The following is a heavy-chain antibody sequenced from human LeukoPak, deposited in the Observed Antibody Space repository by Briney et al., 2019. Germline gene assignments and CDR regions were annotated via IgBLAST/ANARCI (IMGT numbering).Heavy chain of an antibody. CDR1: GFTVSSNY. CDR2: TYSGGST. J-gene: IGHJ4*02. Sequence: PGGSLRLSCAASGFTVSSNYMSWVRQAPGKGLEWVSVTYSGGSTYYADSVKGRFTISRDNSKNTLYLQMNSLRAEDTAVYYCARAEPVYYYGSGSYYNDYWGQGTLVTVSS. CDR3: ARAEPVYYYGSGSYYNDY. V-gene: IGHV3-66*01. D-gene: IGHD3-10*01.